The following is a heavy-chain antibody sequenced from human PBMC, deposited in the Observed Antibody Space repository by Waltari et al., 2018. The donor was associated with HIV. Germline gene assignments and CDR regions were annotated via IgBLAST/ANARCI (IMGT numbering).Heavy chain of an antibody. CDR2: ISYNGLNK. Sequence: QVQLEASGGRVVQPGRSLRLTCVASGFHFSKYGMHWVRQAPGKGLEWVAVISYNGLNKYYVDAVKGRFTISRDNSNSTLFLQMSSLRPDDTAVYYCAKDLVTRGFFYFYGMHVWGQGTTVTVSS. V-gene: IGHV3-30*18. J-gene: IGHJ6*02. D-gene: IGHD2-15*01. CDR1: GFHFSKYG. CDR3: AKDLVTRGFFYFYGMHV.